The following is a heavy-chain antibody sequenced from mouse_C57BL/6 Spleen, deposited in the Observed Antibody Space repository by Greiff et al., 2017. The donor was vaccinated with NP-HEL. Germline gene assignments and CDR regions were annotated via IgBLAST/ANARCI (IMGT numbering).Heavy chain of an antibody. D-gene: IGHD2-5*01. CDR1: GCTFTDYE. CDR2: IDPETGGT. V-gene: IGHV1-15*01. CDR3: TRYPYSNSYYAMDY. Sequence: QVQLQQSGAELVRPGASVTLSCKASGCTFTDYEMHWVKQTPVHGLEWIGAIDPETGGTAYNQKFKGKAILTADKSSSTAYMELRSLTSEDSAVYYCTRYPYSNSYYAMDYWGQGTSVTVSS. J-gene: IGHJ4*01.